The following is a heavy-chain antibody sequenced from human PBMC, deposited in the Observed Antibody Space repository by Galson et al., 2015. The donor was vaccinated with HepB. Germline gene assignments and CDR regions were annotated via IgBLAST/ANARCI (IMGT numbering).Heavy chain of an antibody. CDR1: GYTFTSYD. Sequence: SVKVSCKASGYTFTSYDINWVRQATGQGLEWMGWMNPNSGNTGYAQKFQGRVTMTRNTSISTAYMELSSLRSEDTAVYYCAREGRDYDFWSGYYTNDYYYYYMDVWGKGTTVTVSS. D-gene: IGHD3-3*01. CDR2: MNPNSGNT. V-gene: IGHV1-8*01. J-gene: IGHJ6*03. CDR3: AREGRDYDFWSGYYTNDYYYYYMDV.